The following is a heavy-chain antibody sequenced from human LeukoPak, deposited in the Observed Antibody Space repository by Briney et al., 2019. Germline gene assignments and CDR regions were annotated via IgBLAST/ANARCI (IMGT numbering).Heavy chain of an antibody. Sequence: GGSLRLSCAASGFTFSSYGMHWVRQAPGKGLEWVAFLRYDGSNKYYADSVKGRFTISRDDSKNTLYLQMNSLRAEDTAVYFCAKDIQWLPPLWGQGTLVTVSS. CDR1: GFTFSSYG. CDR2: LRYDGSNK. CDR3: AKDIQWLPPL. J-gene: IGHJ4*02. D-gene: IGHD6-19*01. V-gene: IGHV3-30*02.